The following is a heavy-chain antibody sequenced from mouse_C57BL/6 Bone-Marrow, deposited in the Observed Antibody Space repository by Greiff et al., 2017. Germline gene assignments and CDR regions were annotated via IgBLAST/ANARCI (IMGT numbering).Heavy chain of an antibody. V-gene: IGHV1-85*01. D-gene: IGHD1-1*01. CDR1: GYTFTSYD. CDR3: ARIEVDGSSGDWYFEV. CDR2: IYPRDGST. Sequence: VQLQQSGPELVKPGASVKLSCKASGYTFTSYDINWVKQRPGQGLEWIGWIYPRDGSTTYNEKFKGKATLTVDTSSSTAYMERHSLTSEASVVYFGARIEVDGSSGDWYFEVWGTGTTVTVSS. J-gene: IGHJ1*03.